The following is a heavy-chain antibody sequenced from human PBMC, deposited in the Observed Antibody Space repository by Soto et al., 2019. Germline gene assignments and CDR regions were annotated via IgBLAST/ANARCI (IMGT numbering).Heavy chain of an antibody. V-gene: IGHV1-69*06. CDR3: AGTDGYDILTGAFDY. CDR2: IIPIFGTA. J-gene: IGHJ4*02. CDR1: GGTFSSYA. Sequence: GASVKVSCKASGGTFSSYAISWVRQAPGQGLEWMGGIIPIFGTANYAQKFQGRVTITADTSTSTAYMELSSLRSEDTAVYYCAGTDGYDILTGAFDYWGQGTLVTVSS. D-gene: IGHD3-9*01.